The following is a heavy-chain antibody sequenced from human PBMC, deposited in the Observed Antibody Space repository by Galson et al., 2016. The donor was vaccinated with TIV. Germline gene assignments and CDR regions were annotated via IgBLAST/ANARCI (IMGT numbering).Heavy chain of an antibody. Sequence: LRLSCAASGLSVSINYMTWVRQAPGKGLEWVSLISDGGNTYYPDSVKGRFTISRDNSKNTLYLQMNSLRVGDTAVYYCARDRVVDATYYYYYYGMDVWGQGTAVTASS. J-gene: IGHJ6*02. V-gene: IGHV3-66*02. CDR3: ARDRVVDATYYYYYYGMDV. CDR2: ISDGGNT. CDR1: GLSVSINY. D-gene: IGHD2-15*01.